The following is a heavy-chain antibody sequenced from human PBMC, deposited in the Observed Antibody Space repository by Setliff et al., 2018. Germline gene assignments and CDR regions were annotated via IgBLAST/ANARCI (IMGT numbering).Heavy chain of an antibody. CDR2: IQTIGST. V-gene: IGHV4-61*09. CDR1: GGSISSGSYY. J-gene: IGHJ4*02. CDR3: ARTDDYYNFYAY. D-gene: IGHD3-3*01. Sequence: SETLSLTCTVSGGSISSGSYYWNWIRQPAEKGLEWIGHIQTIGSTNYNPSLRSRVTISVDTSKNQFSLKLSSVTAADTAVYYCARTDDYYNFYAYWGQGTLVTVSS.